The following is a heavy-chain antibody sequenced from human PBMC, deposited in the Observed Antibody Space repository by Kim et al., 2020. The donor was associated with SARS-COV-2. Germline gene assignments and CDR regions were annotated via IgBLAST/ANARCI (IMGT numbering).Heavy chain of an antibody. J-gene: IGHJ5*02. D-gene: IGHD6-19*01. Sequence: LKSRVTISVDTSKNQFSLNLSSVTAADTAVYYCARAGCSSGWYGDKNWFDPWGQGTLVTVSS. V-gene: IGHV4-34*01. CDR3: ARAGCSSGWYGDKNWFDP.